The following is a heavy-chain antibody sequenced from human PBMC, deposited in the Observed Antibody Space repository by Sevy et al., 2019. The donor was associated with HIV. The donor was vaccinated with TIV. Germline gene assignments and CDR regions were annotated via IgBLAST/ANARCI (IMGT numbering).Heavy chain of an antibody. D-gene: IGHD2-15*01. Sequence: GGSLRLSCAASGFTFSSYGMHWVRQAPGKGLEWVAFIRYDGSNKYYADSVKGRFTISRDNSKNRLDLQMNSLRAEDTAVYYCAKENIVVVVAATSQRLGNYYGMDVWGQGTTVTVSS. J-gene: IGHJ6*02. CDR2: IRYDGSNK. CDR3: AKENIVVVVAATSQRLGNYYGMDV. V-gene: IGHV3-30*02. CDR1: GFTFSSYG.